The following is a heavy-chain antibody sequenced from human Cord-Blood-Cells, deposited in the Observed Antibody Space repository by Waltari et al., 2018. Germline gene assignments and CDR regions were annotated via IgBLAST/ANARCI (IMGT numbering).Heavy chain of an antibody. J-gene: IGHJ3*02. V-gene: IGHV1-18*04. D-gene: IGHD3-10*01. CDR2: ISAYHGNT. CDR3: ARDCRRITMVRGVITDAFDI. CDR1: GYTFTSYG. Sequence: QVQLVQSGAEVKKPGASVKVSCKASGYTFTSYGIRWVRQAPGPGLGWMGWISAYHGNTNYAQKLQGRVTMTTDTSTSTAYMELRSLRSDDTAVYYCARDCRRITMVRGVITDAFDIWGQGTMVTVSS.